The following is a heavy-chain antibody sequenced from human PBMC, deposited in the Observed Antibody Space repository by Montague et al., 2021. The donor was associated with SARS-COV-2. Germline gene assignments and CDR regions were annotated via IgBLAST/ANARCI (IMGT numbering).Heavy chain of an antibody. CDR3: ARAAQKQYVLLWFGELLHDAFDI. J-gene: IGHJ3*02. CDR1: GFTFSSYA. Sequence: SLRLSCAASGFTFSSYAMHWVRQAPVKGLEWVAVISYDVSNKYYXDSXHGLFTISRDNSKNTLYLQMNSLRAEDTAVYYCARAAQKQYVLLWFGELLHDAFDIWGQGTMVTVSS. V-gene: IGHV3-30-3*01. CDR2: ISYDVSNK. D-gene: IGHD3-10*01.